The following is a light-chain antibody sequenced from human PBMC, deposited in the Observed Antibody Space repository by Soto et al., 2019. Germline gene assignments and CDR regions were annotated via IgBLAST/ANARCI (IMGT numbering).Light chain of an antibody. V-gene: IGLV2-14*01. J-gene: IGLJ1*01. CDR1: SSDVGGYTY. Sequence: QSALTQPPSVSGSPGQSVTISCTGTSSDVGGYTYVSWYQRYPGKAPQLIIYEVSNRPSGVSNRFSGSKSGNTASLTISGLQAEDEADYYCSSFSRSTTLDYVFGTGTKVTVL. CDR2: EVS. CDR3: SSFSRSTTLDYV.